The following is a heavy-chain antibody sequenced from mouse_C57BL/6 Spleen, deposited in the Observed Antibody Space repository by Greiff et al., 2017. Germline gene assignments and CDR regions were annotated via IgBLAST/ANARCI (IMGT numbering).Heavy chain of an antibody. CDR2: IWGVGST. D-gene: IGHD2-4*01. V-gene: IGHV2-6*01. CDR1: GFSLTSYG. CDR3: ARYDYDGFAY. Sequence: VKLMESGPGLVAPSQSLSITCTVSGFSLTSYGVDWVRQSPGKGLEWLGVIWGVGSTNYNSALKSRLSISKDNSKSQVFLKMNSLQTDDTAMYYCARYDYDGFAYWGQGTLVTVSA. J-gene: IGHJ3*01.